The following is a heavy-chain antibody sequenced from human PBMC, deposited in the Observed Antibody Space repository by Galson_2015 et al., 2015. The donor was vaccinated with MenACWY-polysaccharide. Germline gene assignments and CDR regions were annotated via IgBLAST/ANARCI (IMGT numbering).Heavy chain of an antibody. Sequence: PGQGLEWMGWMNPNSGNTGFAQKFQGRVTMTRNTSISTAYMELSSLRSEDAAVYYCVRDPDPGTPSVPDYWGQGTLVTVSS. D-gene: IGHD1-1*01. V-gene: IGHV1-8*01. CDR3: VRDPDPGTPSVPDY. CDR2: MNPNSGNT. J-gene: IGHJ4*02.